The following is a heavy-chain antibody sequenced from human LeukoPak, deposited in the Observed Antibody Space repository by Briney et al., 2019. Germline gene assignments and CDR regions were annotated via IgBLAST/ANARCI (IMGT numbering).Heavy chain of an antibody. CDR3: ARDSKEWFGELLPLLDY. Sequence: PGGSLRLSCAASIFTFSRYPMHWVRQAPDKGLDWVAVISFDGSHKYYADSVKGRFIISRDNSKNTLYLQMYSLRAEDTAVYYCARDSKEWFGELLPLLDYWGQGTLVTVSP. CDR2: ISFDGSHK. CDR1: IFTFSRYP. J-gene: IGHJ4*02. D-gene: IGHD3-10*01. V-gene: IGHV3-30*04.